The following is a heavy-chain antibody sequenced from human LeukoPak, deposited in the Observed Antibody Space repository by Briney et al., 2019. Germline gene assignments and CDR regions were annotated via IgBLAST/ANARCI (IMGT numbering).Heavy chain of an antibody. D-gene: IGHD6-13*01. CDR2: ISAYNGNT. CDR1: GYGFTSYG. V-gene: IGHV1-18*01. CDR3: ARVGKRMAAAGDYYFYMDV. J-gene: IGHJ6*03. Sequence: ASVKVSCKASGYGFTSYGISWVRQAAGQGLEWMGWISAYNGNTNYAQKFQGRVTMTTDTSTSTGYMELRSLRSDDTAVYYCARVGKRMAAAGDYYFYMDVWGKGTTVTISS.